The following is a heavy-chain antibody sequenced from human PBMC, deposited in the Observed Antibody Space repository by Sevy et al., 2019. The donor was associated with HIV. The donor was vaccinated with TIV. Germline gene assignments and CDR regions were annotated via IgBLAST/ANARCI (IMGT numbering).Heavy chain of an antibody. J-gene: IGHJ6*02. V-gene: IGHV3-48*02. Sequence: GGSLRLSCAASGFTFSSYSMNWVRQAPGKGLEWVSYISSSSSTIYYADSVKGRFTISRDNAKNSLCLQMNSLRDEDTAVYYCAREPEDTAMVPTGGYYGMDVWGQGTTVTVSS. CDR2: ISSSSSTI. D-gene: IGHD5-18*01. CDR1: GFTFSSYS. CDR3: AREPEDTAMVPTGGYYGMDV.